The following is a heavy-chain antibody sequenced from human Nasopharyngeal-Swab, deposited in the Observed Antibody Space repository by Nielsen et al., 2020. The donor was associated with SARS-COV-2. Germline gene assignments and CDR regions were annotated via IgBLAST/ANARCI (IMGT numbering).Heavy chain of an antibody. Sequence: GESLKISCAASEFTFDDYGMSWVRQAPGKGPEWVSGINWNGGSTGYADSVKGRFTISRDNAKNSLYLQMNSLRAEDTALYHCARESRALYYDFWSGYPADAFDIWGQGTMVTVSS. CDR2: INWNGGST. CDR1: EFTFDDYG. V-gene: IGHV3-20*01. J-gene: IGHJ3*02. CDR3: ARESRALYYDFWSGYPADAFDI. D-gene: IGHD3-3*01.